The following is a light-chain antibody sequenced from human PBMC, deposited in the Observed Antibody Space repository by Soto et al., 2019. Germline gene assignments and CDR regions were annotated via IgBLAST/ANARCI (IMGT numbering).Light chain of an antibody. CDR2: EVS. J-gene: IGLJ3*02. CDR1: SSDVGSYNL. Sequence: QSALTQPASVSGSPGQSITISCTGTSSDVGSYNLVSWYQHHPGKAPKLIIYEVSERPSGVSNRFSGSKSGSTASLTISGLQAEEESDYYCCSYAGSNTWVFGGGTKLTVL. CDR3: CSYAGSNTWV. V-gene: IGLV2-23*02.